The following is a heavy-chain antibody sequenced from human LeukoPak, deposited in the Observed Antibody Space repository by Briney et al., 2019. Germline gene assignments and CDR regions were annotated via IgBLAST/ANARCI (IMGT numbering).Heavy chain of an antibody. CDR3: AVMGCSSTSCSYYYYYMDV. V-gene: IGHV4-34*01. Sequence: PSETLSLTCAVYGGSFSGYYWSWIRQPPGKGLEWIGEINHSGSTNYSPSLKSRVTMSVDTSKNQFSLKLSSVTAADTAVYYCAVMGCSSTSCSYYYYYMDVWGKGTTVTVSS. CDR1: GGSFSGYY. J-gene: IGHJ6*03. D-gene: IGHD2-2*01. CDR2: INHSGST.